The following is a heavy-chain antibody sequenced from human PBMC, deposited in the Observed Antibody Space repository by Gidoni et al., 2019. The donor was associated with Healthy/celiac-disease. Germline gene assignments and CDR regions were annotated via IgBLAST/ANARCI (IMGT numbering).Heavy chain of an antibody. CDR3: ARALTYYYDSSGYYPDAFDI. CDR1: GGTFSSYA. D-gene: IGHD3-22*01. CDR2: IIPIFRTA. Sequence: QEQLVQSGAEVKKPGSSVKVSCKASGGTFSSYAIGWVRRSPGQWLEWMGGIIPIFRTANDAKKFQGRVTINADESTSTAYMELSSLRSEDKSVYYCARALTYYYDSSGYYPDAFDIWGQGTMVTVSS. J-gene: IGHJ3*02. V-gene: IGHV1-69*01.